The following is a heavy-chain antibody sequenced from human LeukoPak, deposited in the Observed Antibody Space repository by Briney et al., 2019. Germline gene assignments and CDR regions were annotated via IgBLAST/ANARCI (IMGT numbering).Heavy chain of an antibody. D-gene: IGHD3-9*01. Sequence: SETLSLTCTVSGGSISSSSYYWGWIRQPPGKGLEWIGSIYYSGSTYYNPSLKSRVTISVDTSKNQFSLKLSSVTAADTAVYYCARGSVLRYFDWLGDPFDYWGQGTLVTVSS. CDR2: IYYSGST. V-gene: IGHV4-39*07. CDR3: ARGSVLRYFDWLGDPFDY. J-gene: IGHJ4*02. CDR1: GGSISSSSYY.